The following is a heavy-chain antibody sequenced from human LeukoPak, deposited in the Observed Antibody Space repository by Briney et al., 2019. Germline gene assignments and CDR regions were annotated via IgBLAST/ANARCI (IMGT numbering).Heavy chain of an antibody. J-gene: IGHJ5*02. CDR3: ARQYYGSGSKFDP. CDR1: GGSISSYY. D-gene: IGHD3-10*01. V-gene: IGHV4-4*07. Sequence: SETLSLTSTVSGGSISSYYWSWIRQPAGRGLEWIGRIYTSGSTNYNPSLKSRVTMSVDTSKNQFSLKLSSVTAADTAVYYCARQYYGSGSKFDPWGQGTLVTVSS. CDR2: IYTSGST.